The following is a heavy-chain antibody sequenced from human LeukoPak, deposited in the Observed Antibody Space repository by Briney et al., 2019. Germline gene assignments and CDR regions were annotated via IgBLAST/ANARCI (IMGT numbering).Heavy chain of an antibody. CDR1: GVTFSSYW. CDR3: ARDLRVGATDFNWFDP. Sequence: GGSLRLSCTASGVTFSSYWMHWVRQAPGKGLVWVSRINSDGSSTSYADSVKGRFTISRDNAKNTLYLQMNSLRAEDTAVYYCARDLRVGATDFNWFDPWGQGTLVTVSS. J-gene: IGHJ5*02. V-gene: IGHV3-74*01. CDR2: INSDGSST. D-gene: IGHD1-26*01.